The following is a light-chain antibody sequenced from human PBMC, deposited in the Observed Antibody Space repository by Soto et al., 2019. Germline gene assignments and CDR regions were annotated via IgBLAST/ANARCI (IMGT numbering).Light chain of an antibody. V-gene: IGLV2-23*03. CDR3: CSYAGSSTFHV. CDR1: SSDVGSYNL. J-gene: IGLJ1*01. Sequence: QSVLTQPASVSGSPGQSITISCTGTSSDVGSYNLVSWYQQHPGKAPKLMICEGSKRPSGVSNRFSGSKSGNTASLTISGLQAEDEADYYCCSYAGSSTFHVFGTGTKVTVL. CDR2: EGS.